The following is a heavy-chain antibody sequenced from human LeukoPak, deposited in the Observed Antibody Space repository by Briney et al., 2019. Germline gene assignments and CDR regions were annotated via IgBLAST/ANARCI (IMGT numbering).Heavy chain of an antibody. CDR1: GYTFTGYY. J-gene: IGHJ4*02. V-gene: IGHV1-69*13. CDR2: IIPIFGTT. Sequence: SVKVSCKASGYTFTGYYLHWVRQAPGQGLEWMGGIIPIFGTTNYAQKFQGRVTITADESTSTTYMELSSLRSEDTAVYYCASRTGSANFDYWGQGTLVTVSS. CDR3: ASRTGSANFDY. D-gene: IGHD1-14*01.